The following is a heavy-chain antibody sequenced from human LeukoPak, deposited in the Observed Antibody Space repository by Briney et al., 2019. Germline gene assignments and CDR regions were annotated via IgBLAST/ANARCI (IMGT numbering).Heavy chain of an antibody. D-gene: IGHD4-17*01. Sequence: GGSLRLSCAASGFTFSSYEMNWVRQAPGKGLDWVSYISSSGSTIYYADSVKGRFTISRDNSKNTLYLQMNSLRAEDTAVNYCAKDQHYGDYVFDIWGQGTMVTASS. CDR3: AKDQHYGDYVFDI. CDR1: GFTFSSYE. CDR2: ISSSGSTI. J-gene: IGHJ3*02. V-gene: IGHV3-48*03.